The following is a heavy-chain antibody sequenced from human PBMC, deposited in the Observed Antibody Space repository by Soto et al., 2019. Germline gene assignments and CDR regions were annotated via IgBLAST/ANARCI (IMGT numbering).Heavy chain of an antibody. J-gene: IGHJ6*02. CDR2: ISSSSSYI. Sequence: ESGGGLVKPGGSLRLSCAASGFTFSSYSMNWVRQAPGKGLEWVSSISSSSSYIYYADSVKGRFTISRDNAKNSLYLQMNSLRAEDTAVYYCARDLILTGSYYYGMDVWGQGTTVTVSS. D-gene: IGHD3-9*01. V-gene: IGHV3-21*01. CDR1: GFTFSSYS. CDR3: ARDLILTGSYYYGMDV.